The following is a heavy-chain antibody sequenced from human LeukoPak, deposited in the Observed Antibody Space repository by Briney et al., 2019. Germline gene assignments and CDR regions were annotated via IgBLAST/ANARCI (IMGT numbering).Heavy chain of an antibody. J-gene: IGHJ5*02. CDR1: GFTFSSYW. V-gene: IGHV3-7*03. Sequence: GGSLRLSCAASGFTFSSYWMSWVRQAPGKGLEWVANIKQDGSEKYYVDSVKGRFTISRDNSKNTLYLQMNSLRAEDTAVYYCAKSSTTWFDPWGQGTLVTVSS. CDR3: AKSSTTWFDP. D-gene: IGHD4-11*01. CDR2: IKQDGSEK.